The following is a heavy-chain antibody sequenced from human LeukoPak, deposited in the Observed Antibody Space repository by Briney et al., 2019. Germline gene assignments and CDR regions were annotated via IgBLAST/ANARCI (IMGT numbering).Heavy chain of an antibody. CDR2: IYHSGST. Sequence: SDTLSLTCTVSGGSISDGVYYWSWIRQPPGKGLEWIGYIYHSGSTYYNPSLKSRVTISVDRSKNQFSLKLSSVTAADTAVYYCASRVLRFLGGAFDIWGQGTMVTVSS. CDR1: GGSISDGVYY. J-gene: IGHJ3*02. V-gene: IGHV4-30-2*01. CDR3: ASRVLRFLGGAFDI. D-gene: IGHD3-3*01.